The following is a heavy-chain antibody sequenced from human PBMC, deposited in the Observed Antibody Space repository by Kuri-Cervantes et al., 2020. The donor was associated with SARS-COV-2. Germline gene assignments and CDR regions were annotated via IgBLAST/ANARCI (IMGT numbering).Heavy chain of an antibody. CDR1: GFTFSSYW. CDR3: ARDSSGGWYAEYFQH. V-gene: IGHV3-7*01. D-gene: IGHD6-19*01. CDR2: IKQDGSEK. J-gene: IGHJ1*01. Sequence: GESLKISCAASGFTFSSYWMSWVRQAPGKGLEWVANIKQDGSEKYYVDSVKGRFTISRDNAKNSLYLQMNSLRAEDTAVYYCARDSSGGWYAEYFQHWGQGTLVTVSS.